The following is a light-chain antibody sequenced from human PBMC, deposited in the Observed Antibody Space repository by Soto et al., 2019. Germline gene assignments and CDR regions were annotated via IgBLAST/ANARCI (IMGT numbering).Light chain of an antibody. V-gene: IGKV3-15*01. CDR2: GAS. Sequence: EIVNKQSPATLSVSPGERATLSCRASQSVSSNLAWYQQKPGQAPRLLIYGASNRASGIPDRISGSGSGTEFTLTISRLQSEDFTVYYCQKYNQWPPYTFGQGTKVDIK. CDR3: QKYNQWPPYT. J-gene: IGKJ2*01. CDR1: QSVSSN.